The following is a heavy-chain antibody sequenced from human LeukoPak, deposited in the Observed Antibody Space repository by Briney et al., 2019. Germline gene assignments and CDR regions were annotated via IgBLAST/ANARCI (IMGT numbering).Heavy chain of an antibody. Sequence: GGSLRLSCAASGFTFSSYAMSWVRQAPGKGLEWVSAISGSGASTYYADSVKGRFTISRDNSKNTVYLQMNSLRGDDTAVYYCSAASSSYKWFDPWGQGTLVTVTS. CDR1: GFTFSSYA. CDR3: SAASSSYKWFDP. CDR2: ISGSGAST. J-gene: IGHJ5*02. D-gene: IGHD6-6*01. V-gene: IGHV3-23*01.